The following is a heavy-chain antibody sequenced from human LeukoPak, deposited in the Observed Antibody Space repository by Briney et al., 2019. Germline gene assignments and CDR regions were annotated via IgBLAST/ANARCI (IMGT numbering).Heavy chain of an antibody. CDR1: GFTFRDYN. CDR2: IRSKADGGTT. CDR3: ARDGRPYGHDFDY. J-gene: IGHJ4*02. Sequence: GGSLRLSCTASGFTFRDYNINWFRQAPGRGLEWVGFIRSKADGGTTEYAASVKGRFTISRDDSKNVAYLQINNLGAEDTALYYCARDGRPYGHDFDYWGQGTLVTVSS. V-gene: IGHV3-49*03. D-gene: IGHD4-17*01.